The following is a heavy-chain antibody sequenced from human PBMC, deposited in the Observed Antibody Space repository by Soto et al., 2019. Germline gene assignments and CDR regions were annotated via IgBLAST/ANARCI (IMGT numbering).Heavy chain of an antibody. CDR2: ISAYNGNT. V-gene: IGHV1-18*01. CDR1: GYTFISNG. CDR3: AAGGSLGLPYYYYGMDV. D-gene: IGHD3-10*01. J-gene: IGHJ6*02. Sequence: GASVKVSCKASGYTFISNGISWVRQAPGQGLEWMGWISAYNGNTNYAQKFQERVTITRDMSTSTAYMELSSLRSEDTAVYYCAAGGSLGLPYYYYGMDVWGQGTTVTVSS.